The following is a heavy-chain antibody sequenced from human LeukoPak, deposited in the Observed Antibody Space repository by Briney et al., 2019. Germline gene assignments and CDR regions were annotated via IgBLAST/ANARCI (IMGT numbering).Heavy chain of an antibody. CDR1: GFTFSSYG. CDR3: AKASGWYIDY. D-gene: IGHD6-19*01. J-gene: IGHJ4*02. Sequence: GGSLRLSCAASGFTFSSYGMSWVRQAPGKGLEWVSAISGSGGSTYYADSVKGWFTISRDNSKNTLYLQMNSLRAEDTAVYYCAKASGWYIDYWGQGTLVTVSS. CDR2: ISGSGGST. V-gene: IGHV3-23*01.